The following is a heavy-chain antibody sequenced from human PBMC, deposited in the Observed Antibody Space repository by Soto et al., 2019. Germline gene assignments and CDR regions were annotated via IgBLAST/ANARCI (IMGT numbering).Heavy chain of an antibody. CDR2: TYYRSKWYN. V-gene: IGHV6-1*01. CDR3: ASGENISGPPTAIHI. D-gene: IGHD6-19*01. CDR1: GDSVSSNSAA. J-gene: IGHJ3*02. Sequence: SQTLSLTCALSGDSVSSNSAAWNWIRQSPSRGLEWLGRTYYRSKWYNDYAVSVKSRITINPDTSKNQFSLQLNSVTPEDTAVYYCASGENISGPPTAIHIWGQGTMVTVS.